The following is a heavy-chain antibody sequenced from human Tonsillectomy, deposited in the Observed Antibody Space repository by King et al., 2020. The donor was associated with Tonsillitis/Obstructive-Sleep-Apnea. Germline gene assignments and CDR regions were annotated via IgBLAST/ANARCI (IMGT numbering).Heavy chain of an antibody. Sequence: VQLVESGGGVVRPGGSLRLSCAAAGLTFADSGLSWVGPAPVNGLEWVSVIIWNGGSSGYAYSVNGRFTLSRDNAKNSLYLQMNSLKAEDTALYYCVRALRGDGRDYWGQGTLVTVSS. J-gene: IGHJ4*02. D-gene: IGHD5-24*01. V-gene: IGHV3-20*04. CDR2: IIWNGGSS. CDR1: GLTFADSG. CDR3: VRALRGDGRDY.